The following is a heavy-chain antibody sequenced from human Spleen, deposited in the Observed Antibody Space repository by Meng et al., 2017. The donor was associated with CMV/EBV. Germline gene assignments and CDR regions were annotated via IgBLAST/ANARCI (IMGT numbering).Heavy chain of an antibody. Sequence: SGYTFKDYYMRWVRQAPGQGLEWMGWSNPKSGDTAYAQKFQDRVILTRDTSISTSYMQLSRLKSDDTAVYYCVRGRLVGDTGTYHTGYWGQGTLVTVSS. CDR1: GYTFKDYY. D-gene: IGHD1-26*01. J-gene: IGHJ4*02. CDR3: VRGRLVGDTGTYHTGY. CDR2: SNPKSGDT. V-gene: IGHV1-2*02.